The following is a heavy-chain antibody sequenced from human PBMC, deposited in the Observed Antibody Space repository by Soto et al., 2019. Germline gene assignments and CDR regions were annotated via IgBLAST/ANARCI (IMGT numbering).Heavy chain of an antibody. CDR2: LYNHGKT. V-gene: IGHV3-53*01. D-gene: IGHD6-13*01. Sequence: EVQLVESGGGLTQPGGSLRLSCVVSGFIVSSSHLIWVRQAPGKGLEGVSILYNHGKTNYVDSVKGRFTITRDNSKITVHLQMNSLRVENTAVYYCAGLTEAARHGGQGDLVTVPS. J-gene: IGHJ4*02. CDR1: GFIVSSSH. CDR3: AGLTEAARH.